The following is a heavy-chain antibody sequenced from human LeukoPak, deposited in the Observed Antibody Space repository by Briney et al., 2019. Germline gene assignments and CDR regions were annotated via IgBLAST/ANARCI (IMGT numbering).Heavy chain of an antibody. CDR3: AGLWFGEDYYYYGMDV. CDR1: GGSISSYY. D-gene: IGHD3-10*01. Sequence: PSETLSLTCTVSGGSISSYYWSWIRQPPGKGLEWIGYTYYSGSTNYNPSLKSRVTISVDTSKNQFSLKLSSVAAADTAVYYCAGLWFGEDYYYYGMDVWGQGTTVTVSS. V-gene: IGHV4-59*08. CDR2: TYYSGST. J-gene: IGHJ6*02.